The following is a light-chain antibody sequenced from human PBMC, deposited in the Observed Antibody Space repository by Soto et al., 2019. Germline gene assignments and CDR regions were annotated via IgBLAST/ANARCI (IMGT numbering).Light chain of an antibody. J-gene: IGLJ2*01. CDR3: AAWDDSLNGVV. CDR1: SSNIGNHA. Sequence: QSVLTQPPSVSEAPRQRVTISCSGSSSNIGNHAVNWYQQFPGKAPKLLVYYDNLLPSGVSDRFSGSKSGTSGSLAISGLQSEDEAVYYCAAWDDSLNGVVFGGGTKVTVL. V-gene: IGLV1-36*01. CDR2: YDN.